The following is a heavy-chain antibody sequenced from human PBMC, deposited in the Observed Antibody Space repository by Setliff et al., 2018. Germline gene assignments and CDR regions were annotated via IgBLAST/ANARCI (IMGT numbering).Heavy chain of an antibody. Sequence: PGGSLRLSCAASGFNFVAYSMNWVRQAPGKGLEWVSHISSGTGTIYYADSAKGRFTISRDNTKNPAYLQMNGLRADDTAVYYCATSGGYRISNWGQGTLVTVSS. CDR2: ISSGTGTI. V-gene: IGHV3-48*01. D-gene: IGHD1-26*01. J-gene: IGHJ4*02. CDR3: ATSGGYRISN. CDR1: GFNFVAYS.